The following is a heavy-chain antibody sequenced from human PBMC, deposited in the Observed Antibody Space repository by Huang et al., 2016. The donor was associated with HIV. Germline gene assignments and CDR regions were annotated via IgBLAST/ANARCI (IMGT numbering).Heavy chain of an antibody. J-gene: IGHJ4*02. D-gene: IGHD3-10*01. Sequence: QVQLVQSGAEVKKPGASVKISCKASGYTFTTYHMHWVRQAPGQGLGGSGRINPRGASKRYAQTVQGRVTMTSDTSTSTVYMELSSLTPEDTAVYYCARALLLFGLGSPLDFWGQGSLVTVSS. CDR2: INPRGASK. CDR1: GYTFTTYH. V-gene: IGHV1-46*01. CDR3: ARALLLFGLGSPLDF.